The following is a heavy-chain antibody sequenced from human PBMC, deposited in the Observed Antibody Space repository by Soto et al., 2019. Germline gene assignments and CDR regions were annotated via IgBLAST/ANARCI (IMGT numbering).Heavy chain of an antibody. V-gene: IGHV3-23*01. CDR2: ISGNGGST. CDR1: GFTFSNYA. D-gene: IGHD4-17*01. J-gene: IGHJ1*01. CDR3: AKAYGDFNFQH. Sequence: GGSLRLSCAASGFTFSNYAMTWVRQASGKGLEWVSSISGNGGSTYYADSVKGRFTISRDNSKNTLYLQMNSLRAEDTAVFYCAKAYGDFNFQHWGQGALVTVSS.